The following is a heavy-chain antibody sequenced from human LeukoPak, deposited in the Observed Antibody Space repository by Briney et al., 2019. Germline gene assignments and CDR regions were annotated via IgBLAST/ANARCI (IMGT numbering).Heavy chain of an antibody. CDR2: ISYDGSNK. J-gene: IGHJ6*04. CDR3: AKGAAADFYYYYYGMDV. CDR1: GFTFSSYA. Sequence: PGRSLRLSCAASGFTFSSYAMHWVRQAPGKGLEWVAVISYDGSNKYYADSVKGRFTISRDNSKNTLYLQMNSLRAEDTAVYYCAKGAAADFYYYYYGMDVWGKGTTVTVSS. D-gene: IGHD6-13*01. V-gene: IGHV3-30-3*01.